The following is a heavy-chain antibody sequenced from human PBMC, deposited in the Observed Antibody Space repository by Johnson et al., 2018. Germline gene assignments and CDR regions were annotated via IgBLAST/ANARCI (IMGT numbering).Heavy chain of an antibody. Sequence: EVQLVESGGGLVQPGRSLRLSCAASGFTLDDYAMHWVRQVPGKGLEWVSGISWNSRNIDYADSVKGRFTISRDNAKNSVSLQMDSLRADDTALYYCVRGLWFGELLEYCQHWGQGTLVTVSS. V-gene: IGHV3-9*01. CDR3: VRGLWFGELLEYCQH. CDR2: ISWNSRNI. J-gene: IGHJ1*01. D-gene: IGHD3-10*01. CDR1: GFTLDDYA.